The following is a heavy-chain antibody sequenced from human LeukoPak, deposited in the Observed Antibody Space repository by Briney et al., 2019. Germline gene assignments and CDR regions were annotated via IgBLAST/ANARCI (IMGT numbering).Heavy chain of an antibody. CDR1: GGSISSYY. D-gene: IGHD5-12*01. J-gene: IGHJ5*02. Sequence: SETLSLTCTVSGGSISSYYWSWIRQPPGKGLEWIGYIYYSGSTKYNPSLKTRVTISVDTSKNQFSLKLSSVTAADTAVYYCARGDVVATALDPWGQGTLVTVSS. CDR2: IYYSGST. V-gene: IGHV4-59*08. CDR3: ARGDVVATALDP.